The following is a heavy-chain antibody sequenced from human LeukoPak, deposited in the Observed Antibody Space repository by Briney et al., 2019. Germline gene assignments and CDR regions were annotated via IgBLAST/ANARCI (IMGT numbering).Heavy chain of an antibody. V-gene: IGHV1-2*02. J-gene: IGHJ3*02. D-gene: IGHD1-26*01. Sequence: GASVKVSCKASGYTFTGYYMHWVRQAPGQGLEWMGWINPNSGGTNYAQMLQGRVTMTRDTSISTAYMELSRLRSDDTAVYYCARNKLVGATHTYDAFDIWGQGTMVTVSS. CDR2: INPNSGGT. CDR3: ARNKLVGATHTYDAFDI. CDR1: GYTFTGYY.